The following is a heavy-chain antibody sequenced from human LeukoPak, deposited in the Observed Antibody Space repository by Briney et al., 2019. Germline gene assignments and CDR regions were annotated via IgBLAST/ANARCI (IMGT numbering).Heavy chain of an antibody. CDR2: INPNSGAT. CDR1: GYTFTSYG. J-gene: IGHJ4*02. V-gene: IGHV1-2*02. CDR3: AREGYCSGGRCPVAY. Sequence: ASVKVSCKASGYTFTSYGISWVRQAPGQGLEWMGWINPNSGATNYAQKFQGRATMTRDTSISTAYMELSRLRSDDTAVYYCAREGYCSGGRCPVAYWGQGTLVTVSS. D-gene: IGHD2-15*01.